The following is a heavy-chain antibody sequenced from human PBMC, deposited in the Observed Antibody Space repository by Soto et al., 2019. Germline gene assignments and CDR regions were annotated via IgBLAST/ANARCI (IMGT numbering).Heavy chain of an antibody. D-gene: IGHD2-2*01. CDR2: IYPGDSDT. V-gene: IGHV5-51*01. J-gene: IGHJ4*02. CDR3: ARHYPSGAGCSSTSCYYFSSSAENYYFDY. Sequence: GESLKISCKGSGYSFTSYWIGWVRQMPGKGLEWMGIIYPGDSDTRYSPSFQGQVTISADKSISTAYLQWSSLKASDTAMYYCARHYPSGAGCSSTSCYYFSSSAENYYFDYWGQGTLVTVSS. CDR1: GYSFTSYW.